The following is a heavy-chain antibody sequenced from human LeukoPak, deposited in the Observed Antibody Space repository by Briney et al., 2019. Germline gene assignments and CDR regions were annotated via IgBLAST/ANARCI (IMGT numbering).Heavy chain of an antibody. V-gene: IGHV3-20*04. CDR1: GFRFDDHG. Sequence: GGSLRLSCAASGFRFDDHGMSWVRQVPGKGLEWVSGINWNGGSTGYGDSVKGRFTISRDNAKNSLYLQMNSLRVEDTALYYCAGGDRNGWYFDYWGQGILVTVSS. CDR3: AGGDRNGWYFDY. J-gene: IGHJ4*02. CDR2: INWNGGST. D-gene: IGHD6-19*01.